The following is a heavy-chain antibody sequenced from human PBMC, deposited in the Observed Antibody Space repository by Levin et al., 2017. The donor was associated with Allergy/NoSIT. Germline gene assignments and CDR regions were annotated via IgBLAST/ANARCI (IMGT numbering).Heavy chain of an antibody. CDR1: GGSISNSYYY. CDR3: ARHGGYGDYNWFDP. Sequence: SETLSLTCIVSGGSISNSYYYWGWIRQPPGKGLEWIGSIYYSGSTHYNPSLNSRVTISVDTSKNQFSLGLSSVPAADTAVYYCARHGGYGDYNWFDPWGQGTLVTVSS. V-gene: IGHV4-39*01. J-gene: IGHJ5*02. CDR2: IYYSGST. D-gene: IGHD4-17*01.